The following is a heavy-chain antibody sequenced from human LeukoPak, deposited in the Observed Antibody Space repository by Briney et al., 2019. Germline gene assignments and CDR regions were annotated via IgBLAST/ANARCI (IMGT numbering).Heavy chain of an antibody. D-gene: IGHD1-1*01. Sequence: SVKVSCKASGGTFSSYAISWVRQAPGQGLEWMGGIIPILGIANYAQKFQGRVTITADKSTSTAYMELSSLRSEDTAVYYCARTTGTTTGGNWFDPWGQGTLVTVSS. J-gene: IGHJ5*02. CDR3: ARTTGTTTGGNWFDP. CDR2: IIPILGIA. V-gene: IGHV1-69*10. CDR1: GGTFSSYA.